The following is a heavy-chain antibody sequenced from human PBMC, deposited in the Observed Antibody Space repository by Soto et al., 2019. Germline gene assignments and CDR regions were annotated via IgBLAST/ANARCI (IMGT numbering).Heavy chain of an antibody. V-gene: IGHV3-23*01. CDR1: GFTFSNYA. J-gene: IGHJ4*02. CDR3: VRERWDGSQPRFDH. CDR2: ISGSGGDT. Sequence: GGSLRLSCAASGFTFSNYALSWVRRAPGKGPVWVSAISGSGGDTYYADAVKGRFTISRDNSKNTLSLQMNSLRAEDTAVYYCVRERWDGSQPRFDHWGPGTLVTVSS. D-gene: IGHD1-26*01.